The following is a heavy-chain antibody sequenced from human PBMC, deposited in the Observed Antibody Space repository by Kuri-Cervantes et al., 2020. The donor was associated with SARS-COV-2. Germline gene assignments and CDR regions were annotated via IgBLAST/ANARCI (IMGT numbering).Heavy chain of an antibody. CDR1: GLAFSNYV. Sequence: GESLKISCTASGLAFSNYVMSWVRQSPGKGLEWVSSIRGSGIITYYADSVRGRFSISRDNSKNTMYLHINSLRAEDTAVYYCAKTSGYNYYFAYWGQGSLVTVSS. V-gene: IGHV3-23*01. CDR2: IRGSGIIT. CDR3: AKTSGYNYYFAY. J-gene: IGHJ4*02. D-gene: IGHD5-24*01.